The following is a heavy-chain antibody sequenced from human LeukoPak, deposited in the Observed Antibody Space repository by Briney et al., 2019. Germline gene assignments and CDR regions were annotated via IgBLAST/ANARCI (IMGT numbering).Heavy chain of an antibody. V-gene: IGHV1-18*01. J-gene: IGHJ5*02. Sequence: GASVKVSCKASGYTFTSYGISWVRQAPGQGLEWMGWISAYNGNTNYAQKLQGRVTMTTDTSTSTAYMELRSLRSDDTAVYYCASNVAVAGDYNWFDPWGQGTPVTVSS. CDR3: ASNVAVAGDYNWFDP. D-gene: IGHD6-19*01. CDR1: GYTFTSYG. CDR2: ISAYNGNT.